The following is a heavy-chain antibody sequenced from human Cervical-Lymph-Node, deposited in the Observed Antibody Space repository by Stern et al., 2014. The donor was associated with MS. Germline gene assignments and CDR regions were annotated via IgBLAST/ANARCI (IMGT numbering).Heavy chain of an antibody. CDR3: ASGYSYGYGAFDI. V-gene: IGHV4-59*01. J-gene: IGHJ3*02. CDR1: GGSISSYY. D-gene: IGHD5-18*01. Sequence: QLQLQESGPGLVKPSETLSLTCTVSGGSISSYYWSWIRQPPGKGLEWIGYIYYSGSTNYNPSLKSRVTISVDTSKNQFSLKLSSVTAADTAVYYCASGYSYGYGAFDIWGQGTMVTVSS. CDR2: IYYSGST.